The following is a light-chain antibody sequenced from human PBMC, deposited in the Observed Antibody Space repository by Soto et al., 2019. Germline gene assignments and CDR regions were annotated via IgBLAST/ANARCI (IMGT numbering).Light chain of an antibody. Sequence: MPMTPSPSSLSPSFGFRCIIRFRASQSIRKYLNWYQHKSGKVPTLLIYAASSLQSGVPSRFSGSGSGTEFTLTITSLQPEDFATYYCQQSGDTPPWTFGQGTKVDIK. J-gene: IGKJ1*01. CDR1: QSIRKY. CDR3: QQSGDTPPWT. V-gene: IGKV1-39*01. CDR2: AAS.